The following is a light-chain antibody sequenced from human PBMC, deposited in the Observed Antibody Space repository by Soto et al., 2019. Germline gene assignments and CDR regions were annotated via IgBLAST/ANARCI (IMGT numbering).Light chain of an antibody. CDR1: QSISSW. CDR2: DAS. Sequence: DIQMTQSPSTLSAAVGDRVTITCRASQSISSWLAWYQQKPGKAPKLLIYDASSLESGVPSRFSGSGSGTEFTLTISSLQPDDFATYYCQQYNIYSGTFGQGTKVELK. V-gene: IGKV1-5*01. J-gene: IGKJ1*01. CDR3: QQYNIYSGT.